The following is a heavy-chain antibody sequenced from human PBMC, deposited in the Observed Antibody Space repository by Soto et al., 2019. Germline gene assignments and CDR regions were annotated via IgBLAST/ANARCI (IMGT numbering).Heavy chain of an antibody. CDR3: TRGHAFDLPRSSGWYWCFDY. CDR1: GGSISSSNW. D-gene: IGHD6-19*01. CDR2: IYHSGST. V-gene: IGHV4-4*02. Sequence: QVQLQESGPGLVKPSGTLSLTCAVSGGSISSSNWWSWVRQPPGKGLEWIGEIYHSGSTNYNPSLKSRVTISVDKSNNQFSLKLSSVTAADTAVYYCTRGHAFDLPRSSGWYWCFDYWGQGTLVTVSS. J-gene: IGHJ4*02.